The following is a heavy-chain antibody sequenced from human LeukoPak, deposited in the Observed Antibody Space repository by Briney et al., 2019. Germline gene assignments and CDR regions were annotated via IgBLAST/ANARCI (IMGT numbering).Heavy chain of an antibody. J-gene: IGHJ4*02. V-gene: IGHV3-23*01. CDR3: AKLQANLYYYDSSGGNTYYFDY. CDR1: GFTLSSYA. D-gene: IGHD3-22*01. Sequence: PGGSLRLSCAASGFTLSSYAMSWVRQAPGKGLEWVSAISGSGTSTYYSDSVKGRFTISRDNSKNTLYLQVNSLRAEDTAVYYCAKLQANLYYYDSSGGNTYYFDYWGQGTLVTVSS. CDR2: ISGSGTST.